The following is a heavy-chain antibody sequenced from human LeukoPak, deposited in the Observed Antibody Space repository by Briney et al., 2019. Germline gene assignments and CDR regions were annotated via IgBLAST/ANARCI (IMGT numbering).Heavy chain of an antibody. CDR1: GYTFTPYD. V-gene: IGHV1-8*01. J-gene: IGHJ4*02. Sequence: ASVKVSCKASGYTFTPYDINWVRQATGQGLEWMGWMNPNSGNTGYAQKFRGRVTITADKSTRTAYMELSSLRSEDTAVYYCARDNDSRDPPHFDYWGQGTLVTVSS. CDR3: ARDNDSRDPPHFDY. D-gene: IGHD3-16*01. CDR2: MNPNSGNT.